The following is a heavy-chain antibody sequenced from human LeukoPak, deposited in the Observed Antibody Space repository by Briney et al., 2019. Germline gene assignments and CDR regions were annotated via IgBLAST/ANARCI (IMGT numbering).Heavy chain of an antibody. CDR3: ARGGEYSSSWKDWFDP. V-gene: IGHV1-46*01. CDR1: GYTFTSYY. Sequence: ASVKVSWKASGYTFTSYYMHWVRQAPGQGLEWMGLINPSGGSTSYAQKFQGRVTMTKDTSTSTGYMELSSLKAEDTAVYYCARGGEYSSSWKDWFDPWGQGTLVTVSS. J-gene: IGHJ5*02. CDR2: INPSGGST. D-gene: IGHD6-13*01.